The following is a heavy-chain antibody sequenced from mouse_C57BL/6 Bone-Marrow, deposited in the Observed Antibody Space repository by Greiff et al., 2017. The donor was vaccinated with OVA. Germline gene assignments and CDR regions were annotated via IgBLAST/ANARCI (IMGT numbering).Heavy chain of an antibody. J-gene: IGHJ2*01. CDR2: IDPENGDT. Sequence: EVQGVESGAELVRPGASVKLSCTASGFNIKDDYMHWVKQRPEQGLEWIGWIDPENGDTEYASKFQGKATITADTSSNTAYLQLSSLTSEDTAVYYCTPITTVVADYWGQGTTLTVSS. CDR1: GFNIKDDY. CDR3: TPITTVVADY. V-gene: IGHV14-4*01. D-gene: IGHD1-1*01.